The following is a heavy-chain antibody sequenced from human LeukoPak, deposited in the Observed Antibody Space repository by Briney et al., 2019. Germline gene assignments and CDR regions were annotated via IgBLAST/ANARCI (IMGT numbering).Heavy chain of an antibody. Sequence: PGGSLRLSCEASGFTFSSYWMSWVRQAPGKGLEWVANIKEDGSEKYYLDAVKGRFTISRDNAKNALYLQMNSLRAEDTAVYYCARDQLGFSSGWYPAGFDYWGQGTLVTVSS. CDR2: IKEDGSEK. V-gene: IGHV3-7*04. J-gene: IGHJ4*02. CDR1: GFTFSSYW. CDR3: ARDQLGFSSGWYPAGFDY. D-gene: IGHD6-19*01.